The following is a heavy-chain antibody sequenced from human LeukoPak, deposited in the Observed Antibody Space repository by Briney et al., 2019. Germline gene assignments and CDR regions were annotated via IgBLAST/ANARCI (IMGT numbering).Heavy chain of an antibody. Sequence: ASVKVSCKASGYTFTSYDINWVRQATGQGLEWMGWMNPNSGNTGYAQKFQGRVTMTRDTSISTAYMELSRLRSDDTAVYYCARGPSSYDYWGQGTLVTVSS. J-gene: IGHJ4*02. V-gene: IGHV1-8*01. CDR3: ARGPSSYDY. CDR1: GYTFTSYD. CDR2: MNPNSGNT.